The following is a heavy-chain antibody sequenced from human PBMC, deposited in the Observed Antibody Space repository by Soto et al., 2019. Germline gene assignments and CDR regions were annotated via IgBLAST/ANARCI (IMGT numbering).Heavy chain of an antibody. J-gene: IGHJ5*02. V-gene: IGHV4-39*01. D-gene: IGHD5-12*01. CDR2: IYYSGST. Sequence: QLQLQESGPGLVKPSETLSLTCTVSGGSISSSSYYWGWIRQPPGKGLEWIGSIYYSGSTYYNPSLKSRVTISVDTSKNQFSLKLSSVTAADTAVYYCARLTVIDSGYDYRFDPWGQGTLVTVSS. CDR3: ARLTVIDSGYDYRFDP. CDR1: GGSISSSSYY.